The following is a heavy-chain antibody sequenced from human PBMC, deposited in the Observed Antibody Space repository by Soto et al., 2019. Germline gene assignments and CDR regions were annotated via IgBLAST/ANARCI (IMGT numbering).Heavy chain of an antibody. CDR3: AKDMGIAVAGLFDY. J-gene: IGHJ4*02. Sequence: VQLVESGGGLVQPGRSLRLSCAASGFTFDDYAMHWVRQAPGKGLEWVSGISWNSGSIGYADSVKGRFTISRDNAKNSLYLQMNSLRAEDTALYYCAKDMGIAVAGLFDYWGQGTLVTVSS. V-gene: IGHV3-9*01. CDR2: ISWNSGSI. CDR1: GFTFDDYA. D-gene: IGHD6-19*01.